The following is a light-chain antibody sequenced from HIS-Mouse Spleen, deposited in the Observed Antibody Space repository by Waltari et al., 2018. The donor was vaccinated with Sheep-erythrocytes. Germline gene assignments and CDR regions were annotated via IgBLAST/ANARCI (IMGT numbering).Light chain of an antibody. J-gene: IGLJ1*01. CDR3: CSYAGSYNHV. V-gene: IGLV2-11*01. CDR1: SSDVGGVNY. Sequence: QSALTQPRSVSGSPGQSVTISGPGTSSDVGGVNYFSWFQQHPGKPPKLMIYDVSKRPSGVPDRFSGSKSGNTASLTISGLQADDEADYYCCSYAGSYNHVFATGTKVTVL. CDR2: DVS.